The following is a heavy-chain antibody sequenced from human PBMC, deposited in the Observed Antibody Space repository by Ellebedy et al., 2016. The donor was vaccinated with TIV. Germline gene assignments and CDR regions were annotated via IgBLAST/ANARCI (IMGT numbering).Heavy chain of an antibody. V-gene: IGHV3-74*01. CDR2: IDSAGSST. CDR1: GFTFSSYW. CDR3: ARVEVGRSGPSYGMDV. Sequence: PGGSLRLSCAASGFTFSSYWMHWVRQAPGKGLVWVSRIDSAGSSTTYVDSVKGRFTISRDNAKNTLYLQMNSLGAEDTAVYYCARVEVGRSGPSYGMDVWGQGTTVTVSS. J-gene: IGHJ6*02. D-gene: IGHD6-19*01.